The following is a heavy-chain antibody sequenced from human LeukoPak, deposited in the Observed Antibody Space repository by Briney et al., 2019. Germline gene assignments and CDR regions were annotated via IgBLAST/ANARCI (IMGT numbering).Heavy chain of an antibody. D-gene: IGHD3-9*01. CDR3: AKDAGKILRYFDSTV. J-gene: IGHJ4*02. CDR2: ISGSGGST. CDR1: GFTFSSYA. V-gene: IGHV3-23*01. Sequence: GGSLRLSCAAFGFTFSSYAMSWVRQAPGKGLEWVSAISGSGGSTYYADSVKGRFTISRDNSKNTLYLQMNSLRAEDTAVYYCAKDAGKILRYFDSTVWGQGTLVTVSS.